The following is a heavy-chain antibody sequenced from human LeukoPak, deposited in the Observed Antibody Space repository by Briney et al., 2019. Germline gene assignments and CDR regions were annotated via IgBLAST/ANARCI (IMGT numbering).Heavy chain of an antibody. CDR1: GFTFSNAW. Sequence: GRSLRLSCAASGFTFSNAWMSWVRQAPGKGLEYVSAISSNGGSTYYANSVKGRFTISRDNSKNTLYLQMGSLRAEDMAVYYCARSGRDGYNFYYYYYMDVWGKGTTVTVSS. CDR3: ARSGRDGYNFYYYYYMDV. V-gene: IGHV3-64*01. D-gene: IGHD5-24*01. CDR2: ISSNGGST. J-gene: IGHJ6*03.